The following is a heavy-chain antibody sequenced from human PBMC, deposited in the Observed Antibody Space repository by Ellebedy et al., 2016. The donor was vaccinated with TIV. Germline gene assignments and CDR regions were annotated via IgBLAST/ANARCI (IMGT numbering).Heavy chain of an antibody. Sequence: GESLKISCAASGFVFSSYTMWRVRQTPGKGLEWVAVTSFDGKNKHYADPVKGRFTISRDNSQNTLYLHMHSLRDEDTAVYYCARDPYSSGWSAIGYFDLWGQGALVTVSS. V-gene: IGHV3-30*04. D-gene: IGHD6-19*01. CDR2: TSFDGKNK. CDR1: GFVFSSYT. J-gene: IGHJ4*02. CDR3: ARDPYSSGWSAIGYFDL.